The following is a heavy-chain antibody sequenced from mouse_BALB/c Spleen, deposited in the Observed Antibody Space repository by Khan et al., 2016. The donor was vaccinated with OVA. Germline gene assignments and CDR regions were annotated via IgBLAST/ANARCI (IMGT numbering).Heavy chain of an antibody. V-gene: IGHV1-20*02. CDR3: ARIYRSDFDY. J-gene: IGHJ2*01. Sequence: VQLKESGPELVKPGASVKISCKASGYSFTGYFMNWVMQSHGKSLEWIGRINPHIGETFYNKKFKDKATLTVGESSSTAHMELRSLASEDSAVYYCARIYRSDFDYWGQGTTLTVSS. CDR2: INPHIGET. D-gene: IGHD1-1*01. CDR1: GYSFTGYF.